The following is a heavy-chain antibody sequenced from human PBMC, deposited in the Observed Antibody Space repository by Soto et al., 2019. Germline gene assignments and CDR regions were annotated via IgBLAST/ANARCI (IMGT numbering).Heavy chain of an antibody. J-gene: IGHJ3*02. Sequence: SRSNTVAEGTSIGHGCSCIRQPQKKRLEWIGYINYFGSTSYNPSLKSRVTISVDTSKNQFSLKLSSVTAADTAVYYCARPYSSRWYAAFDIWGQRTMVTVSS. V-gene: IGHV4-59*08. CDR1: EGTSIGHG. CDR3: ARPYSSRWYAAFDI. CDR2: INYFGST. D-gene: IGHD6-13*01.